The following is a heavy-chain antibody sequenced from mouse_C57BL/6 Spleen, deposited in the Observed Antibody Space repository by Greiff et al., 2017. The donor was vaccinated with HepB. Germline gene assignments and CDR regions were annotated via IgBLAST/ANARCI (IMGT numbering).Heavy chain of an antibody. CDR2: ISNGGDSN. CDR1: GFTFSDYY. D-gene: IGHD2-2*01. J-gene: IGHJ4*01. V-gene: IGHV5-12*01. CDR3: ARLGLRRAMDY. Sequence: EVMLVESGGGLVQPGGSLKLSCAASGFTFSDYYMYWVRQTPEKRLEWVAYISNGGDSNYYPDTVKGRFTISRDKAKNTLYLQMGRLKSEDTAMYYCARLGLRRAMDYWGQGTSVTVSS.